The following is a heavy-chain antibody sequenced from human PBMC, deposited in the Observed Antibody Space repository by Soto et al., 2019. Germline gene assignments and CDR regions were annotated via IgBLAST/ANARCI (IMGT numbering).Heavy chain of an antibody. Sequence: EASVKVSCKASGYTFSSYYMHWVRQAPGQGLEWMGIINPSGGSTSYAQKFQGRVTMTRDTSTSTVYMELSSLRSEDTAVYYCARVTTVGEFYFDYWGQGTLVTVS. V-gene: IGHV1-46*03. CDR1: GYTFSSYY. D-gene: IGHD4-17*01. CDR2: INPSGGST. J-gene: IGHJ4*02. CDR3: ARVTTVGEFYFDY.